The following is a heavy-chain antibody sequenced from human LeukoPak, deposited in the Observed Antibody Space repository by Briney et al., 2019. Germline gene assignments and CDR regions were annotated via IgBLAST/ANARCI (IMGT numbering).Heavy chain of an antibody. D-gene: IGHD4-17*01. CDR1: GYTFTGYY. V-gene: IGHV1-2*02. CDR2: INPNSGGT. CDR3: ARGTVAHDYGDYEVGDYYYYYMDV. J-gene: IGHJ6*03. Sequence: ASVKVSFKASGYTFTGYYMHWVRQAPGQGLEWRGWINPNSGGTNYAQKFQGRVTMTRDTSISTAYMELSGLRSDDTAVYYCARGTVAHDYGDYEVGDYYYYYMDVWGKGTTVTVSS.